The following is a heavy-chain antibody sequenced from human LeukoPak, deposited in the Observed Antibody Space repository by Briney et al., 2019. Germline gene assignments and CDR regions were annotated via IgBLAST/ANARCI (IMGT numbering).Heavy chain of an antibody. CDR3: ARGVGDYVWGSYRSDFDY. CDR2: INPNSGGT. V-gene: IGHV1-2*04. CDR1: GYTFTGYY. D-gene: IGHD3-16*02. J-gene: IGHJ4*02. Sequence: ASVKVSCKASGYTFTGYYMHWVRQAPGQGLEWMGWINPNSGGTNYAQKFQGWVTMTRDTSISTAYMELSRLRSDDTAVYYCARGVGDYVWGSYRSDFDYWGQGTLVTVSS.